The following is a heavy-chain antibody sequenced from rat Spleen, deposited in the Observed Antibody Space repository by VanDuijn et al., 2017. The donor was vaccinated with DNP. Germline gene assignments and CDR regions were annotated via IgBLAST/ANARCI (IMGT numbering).Heavy chain of an antibody. J-gene: IGHJ4*01. CDR1: GFSLTSYT. V-gene: IGHV2-41*01. D-gene: IGHD1-9*01. CDR2: IWNTGGT. CDR3: ARYYGYNYYAMDA. Sequence: QVQLKESGPGLVQPSQTLSLTCTVSGFSLTSYTVAWVRQPPGRGLEWMGVIWNTGGTQYNSALKSRLSISKDTSKSQVFLKMNSLQTEDTAMYFCARYYGYNYYAMDAWGQGTSVTVSS.